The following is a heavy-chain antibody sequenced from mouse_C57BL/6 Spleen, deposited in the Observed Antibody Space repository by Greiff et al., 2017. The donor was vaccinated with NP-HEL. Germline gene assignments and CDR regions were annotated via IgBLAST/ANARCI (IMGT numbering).Heavy chain of an antibody. CDR1: GFNIKDDY. D-gene: IGHD1-1*01. CDR2: IDPENGDT. CDR3: TKDTTVVATGYFDV. J-gene: IGHJ1*03. V-gene: IGHV14-4*01. Sequence: EVKLQESGAELVRPGASVKLSCTASGFNIKDDYMHWVKQRPEQGLEWIGWIDPENGDTEYASQFQGKATITADTSSNTAYLQLSSLTSEDTAVYYCTKDTTVVATGYFDVWGTGTTVTVSS.